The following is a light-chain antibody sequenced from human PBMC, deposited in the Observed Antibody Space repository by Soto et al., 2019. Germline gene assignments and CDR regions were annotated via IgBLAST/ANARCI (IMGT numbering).Light chain of an antibody. J-gene: IGLJ2*01. CDR1: SSDVGAYNY. CDR3: CSYAGSYVV. Sequence: QSVLTQPRSVSGSPGQSVTISCTGTSSDVGAYNYVSWYRQLPGKGPKLMIYDVSERPSGVPDRFSGSKSGNTASLTISGLQAEDEADYYCCSYAGSYVVFGGGTQLTVL. V-gene: IGLV2-11*01. CDR2: DVS.